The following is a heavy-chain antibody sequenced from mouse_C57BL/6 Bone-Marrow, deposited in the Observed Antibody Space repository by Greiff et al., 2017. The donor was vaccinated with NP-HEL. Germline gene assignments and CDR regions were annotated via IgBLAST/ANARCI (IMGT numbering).Heavy chain of an antibody. CDR2: IKPSNGDT. Sequence: QKGTERVKPGASVKLSCKAYGEKGKREGRKGGKERKGKGGEGRGNIKPSNGDTNYNEKFKSKATLTVDKSSSTAYMQLSSLTSEDSAVYYCARGVFLAYWGQGTLVTVSA. V-gene: IGHV1-53*01. CDR3: ARGVFLAY. CDR1: GEKGKREG. J-gene: IGHJ3*01.